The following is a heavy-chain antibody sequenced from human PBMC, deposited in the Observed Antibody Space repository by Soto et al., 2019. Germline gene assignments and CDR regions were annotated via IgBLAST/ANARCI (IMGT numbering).Heavy chain of an antibody. V-gene: IGHV5-51*01. CDR2: IYPGDSDT. Sequence: GESLKISCKGSGYSFTSYWIGWVRQMPGKGLEWMGIIYPGDSDTRYSPSFQGQVTISADKSISTAYLQWSSLKASDTAMYYCARSNRYCSSTSCYDYGMDVWGQGTTVTVSS. D-gene: IGHD2-2*01. CDR1: GYSFTSYW. J-gene: IGHJ6*02. CDR3: ARSNRYCSSTSCYDYGMDV.